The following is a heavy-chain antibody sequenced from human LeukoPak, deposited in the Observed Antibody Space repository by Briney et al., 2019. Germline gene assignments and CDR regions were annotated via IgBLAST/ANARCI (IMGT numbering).Heavy chain of an antibody. CDR2: IRSQANSYET. Sequence: PGGSLRLSCAASGFTFSGSAMHWVRQASGKGLEWVGRIRSQANSYETAYAASVKGRFTISRDDSKNTAYLQMNSLKTEDTAVYYGTRPQISSLSPFDYWGQGTLVTVSS. CDR1: GFTFSGSA. V-gene: IGHV3-73*01. D-gene: IGHD6-6*01. CDR3: TRPQISSLSPFDY. J-gene: IGHJ4*02.